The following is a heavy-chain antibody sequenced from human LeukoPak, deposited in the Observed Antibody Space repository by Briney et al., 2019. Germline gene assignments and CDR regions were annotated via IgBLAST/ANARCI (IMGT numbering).Heavy chain of an antibody. D-gene: IGHD3-22*01. J-gene: IGHJ4*02. V-gene: IGHV4-39*01. CDR3: ATHHETYYCDSSLFDY. Sequence: PSETLSLTCTVSGGSISSSSYYWGWIRQPPVKGLEWIGSIYYSGSTYYNPSLKSRVTISVDTSKNQFSLKLSSVTAADTAVYYCATHHETYYCDSSLFDYWGQGTLVTVSS. CDR1: GGSISSSSYY. CDR2: IYYSGST.